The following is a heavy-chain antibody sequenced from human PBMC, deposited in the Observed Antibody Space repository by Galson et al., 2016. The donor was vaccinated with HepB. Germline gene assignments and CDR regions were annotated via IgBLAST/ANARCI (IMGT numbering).Heavy chain of an antibody. CDR3: ARDYRHCGADPM. CDR2: ISQDGGKK. V-gene: IGHV3-7*01. J-gene: IGHJ4*02. D-gene: IGHD2-21*02. CDR1: GFTSSNHW. Sequence: SLRLSCAASGFTSSNHWLSWVRQAPGKGLEWVAGISQDGGKKDYLESVKGRFTISRDNAKNSLYLQMNSLTADNTAVYYCARDYRHCGADPMGAQETLVTVSS.